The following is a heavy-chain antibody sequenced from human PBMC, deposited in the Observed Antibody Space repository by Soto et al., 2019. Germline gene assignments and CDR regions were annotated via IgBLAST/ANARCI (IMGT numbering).Heavy chain of an antibody. CDR3: AKSLCSSTSCYLHDY. J-gene: IGHJ4*02. V-gene: IGHV3-9*01. Sequence: SLRLSCAASGFTFSGYAMTWVRQAPGKGLEWVSGISWNSGSIGYADSVKGRFTISRDNAKNSLYLQMNSLRAEDTALYYCAKSLCSSTSCYLHDYWGQGTLVTVSS. CDR2: ISWNSGSI. D-gene: IGHD2-2*01. CDR1: GFTFSGYA.